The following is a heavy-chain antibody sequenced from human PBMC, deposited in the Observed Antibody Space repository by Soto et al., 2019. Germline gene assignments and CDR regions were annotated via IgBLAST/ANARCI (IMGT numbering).Heavy chain of an antibody. V-gene: IGHV3-30*18. CDR3: AKAGGGFGDFVHH. D-gene: IGHD3-10*01. Sequence: QTVGSLRLSCAASGFTFSSYGMHWVRQAPGKGLEWVTGILYDGSDKYYADSVKGRFTTSRENSKNTLYLQMNSLRTEDSAVYYCAKAGGGFGDFVHHWGQGTPVTVSS. CDR2: ILYDGSDK. J-gene: IGHJ4*02. CDR1: GFTFSSYG.